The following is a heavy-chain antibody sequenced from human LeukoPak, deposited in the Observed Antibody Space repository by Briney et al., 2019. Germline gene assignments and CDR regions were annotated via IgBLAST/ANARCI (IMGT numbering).Heavy chain of an antibody. CDR2: MNTNSGNT. CDR3: ARASPVVVPDY. J-gene: IGHJ4*02. V-gene: IGHV1-8*01. Sequence: ASVKVSCKASGYTFTSYDINWGRQATGQGLEWMGWMNTNSGNTGYAQKIQSRVTMTRNTSISTAYMELSSLRSEDTAVYYCARASPVVVPDYWGQGTLVTVSP. D-gene: IGHD4-23*01. CDR1: GYTFTSYD.